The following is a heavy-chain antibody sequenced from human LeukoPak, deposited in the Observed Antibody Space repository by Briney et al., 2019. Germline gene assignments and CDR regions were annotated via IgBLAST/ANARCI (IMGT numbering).Heavy chain of an antibody. V-gene: IGHV1-46*01. CDR1: GYTFTSYY. J-gene: IGHJ6*03. Sequence: GASVKVSCKATGYTFTSYYMHWVRQAPGQGLEWMGIINPSGGSTSYAQKFQGRVTMTRDTSTSTVYMELSSLRSEDTAVYYCARVLGYSYNPYYYYMDVWGKGTTVTVSS. D-gene: IGHD5-18*01. CDR3: ARVLGYSYNPYYYYMDV. CDR2: INPSGGST.